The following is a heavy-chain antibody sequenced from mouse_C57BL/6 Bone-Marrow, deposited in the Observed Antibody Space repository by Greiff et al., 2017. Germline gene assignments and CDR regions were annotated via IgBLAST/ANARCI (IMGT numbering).Heavy chain of an antibody. CDR2: IYPGNSDT. CDR3: TRTSSYRAMDY. J-gene: IGHJ4*01. V-gene: IGHV1-5*01. Sequence: DVKLQESGTVLARPGASVKMSCKTSGYTFTSYWMHWVKQRPGQGLEWIGAIYPGNSDTRDNQKFKGKAKLTAVTAASTAYMELSSLTNEDSAVYYCTRTSSYRAMDYWGQGTSVTVSS. D-gene: IGHD1-1*01. CDR1: GYTFTSYW.